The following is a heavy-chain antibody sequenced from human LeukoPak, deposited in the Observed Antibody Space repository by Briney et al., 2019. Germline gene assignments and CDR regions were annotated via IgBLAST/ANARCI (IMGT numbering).Heavy chain of an antibody. Sequence: GGSLRLSCTASGFSLSTYSMNWVRQAPGKGLEWLSYISSSSSTIYYADSVKGRFTISRDNAKNSVYLELNSLRAEDTAVYYCARLEWIWGQGTLVTVSS. V-gene: IGHV3-48*01. CDR1: GFSLSTYS. J-gene: IGHJ1*01. CDR3: ARLEWI. CDR2: ISSSSSTI. D-gene: IGHD2-2*03.